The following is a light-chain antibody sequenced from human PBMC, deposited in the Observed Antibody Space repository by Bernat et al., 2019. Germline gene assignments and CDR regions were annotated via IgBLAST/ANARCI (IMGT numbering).Light chain of an antibody. V-gene: IGKV3-20*01. CDR1: QSVSSNY. Sequence: EIVLTQSPGTLSLSPGERGTLSCRASQSVSSNYLAWYQQKPGQAPRLLIYGASNRATGIPDRFSGSGSGTDFTLTISRLEPEDFAVYYCQQYGSPWTFGQGTKVEIK. CDR2: GAS. J-gene: IGKJ1*01. CDR3: QQYGSPWT.